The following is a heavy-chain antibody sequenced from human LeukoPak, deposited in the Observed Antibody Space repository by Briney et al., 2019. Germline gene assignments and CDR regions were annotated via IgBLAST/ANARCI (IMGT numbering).Heavy chain of an antibody. Sequence: GSLRLSCAATGLTFSSNFMSWVRQAPGKGLEWVSVIYGGGSTYYADSVKGRFTISRDTPKNTLYLQMNSLRAEDTAVYYCARLPAYCSSTSCYYDYWGQGTLVTVSS. CDR2: IYGGGST. J-gene: IGHJ4*02. V-gene: IGHV3-53*01. D-gene: IGHD2-2*01. CDR1: GLTFSSNF. CDR3: ARLPAYCSSTSCYYDY.